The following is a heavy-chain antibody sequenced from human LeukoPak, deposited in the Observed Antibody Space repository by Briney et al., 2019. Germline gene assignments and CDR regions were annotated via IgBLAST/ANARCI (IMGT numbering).Heavy chain of an antibody. D-gene: IGHD3-3*01. CDR2: IYYSGST. V-gene: IGHV4-59*11. CDR3: ARDRFLEWLGWFDP. CDR1: GGSISSLY. Sequence: SETLSLTCTVSGGSISSLYWSWIRQPPGKGLEWIGYIYYSGSTNYNPSLKSRVTISVDTSKNQFSLKLSSVTAADTAVYYCARDRFLEWLGWFDPWGQGTLVTVSS. J-gene: IGHJ5*02.